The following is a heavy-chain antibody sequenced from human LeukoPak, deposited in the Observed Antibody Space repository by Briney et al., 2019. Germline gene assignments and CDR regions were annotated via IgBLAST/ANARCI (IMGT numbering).Heavy chain of an antibody. CDR3: ARFRAGVGEPYGDY. CDR1: GYTFTSYG. Sequence: ASVKDSCKASGYTFTSYGISWVRQAPGQGLEWMGWISADNGNTNYAQKLQGRVTMTTDTSTSTAYMELRSLRSNDTAVYYCARFRAGVGEPYGDYWGQGTLVTVSS. V-gene: IGHV1-18*01. CDR2: ISADNGNT. D-gene: IGHD3-10*01. J-gene: IGHJ4*02.